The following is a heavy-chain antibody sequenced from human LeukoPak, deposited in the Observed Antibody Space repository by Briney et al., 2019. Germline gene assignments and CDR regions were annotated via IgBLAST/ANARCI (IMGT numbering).Heavy chain of an antibody. D-gene: IGHD5/OR15-5a*01. CDR1: VCPLWVCA. CDR3: ESDLPYYDGIDL. CDR2: IGSDGKT. J-gene: IGHJ6*02. V-gene: IGHV3-23*01. Sequence: GGSLSLSRVVCVCPLWVCAMIWVGQAPGKGLEWVSSIGSDGKTHYSESVKGRFVISRDNFGGMVFLQLNSLRVEDTALYYSESDLPYYDGIDLWGQGTTVTVSS.